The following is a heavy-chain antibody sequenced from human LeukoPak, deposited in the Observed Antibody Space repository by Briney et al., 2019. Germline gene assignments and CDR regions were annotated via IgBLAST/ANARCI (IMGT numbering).Heavy chain of an antibody. J-gene: IGHJ4*02. Sequence: SVKVSCKASGGAFSSYAISWVRQAPGQGLEWMGGIIPIFGTANYAQKFQGRVTITADESTSTAYMELSSLRSEDTAVYYCARVLIAAAAPRFDYWGQGTLVTVSS. V-gene: IGHV1-69*01. CDR2: IIPIFGTA. CDR1: GGAFSSYA. D-gene: IGHD6-13*01. CDR3: ARVLIAAAAPRFDY.